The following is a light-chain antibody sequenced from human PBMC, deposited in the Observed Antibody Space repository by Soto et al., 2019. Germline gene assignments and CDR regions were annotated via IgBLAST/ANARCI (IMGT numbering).Light chain of an antibody. CDR2: EVS. CDR3: SSYTSRSTWV. Sequence: QSVLTQPASVSGSPGQSITISCTGTSSDVGGYDYVSWYQQHPGKAPKVVIYEVSNRPSGVSNHFSGSKSGNTASLTISGLQAEDEADYYCSSYTSRSTWVFGGGTKLTVL. J-gene: IGLJ3*02. CDR1: SSDVGGYDY. V-gene: IGLV2-14*01.